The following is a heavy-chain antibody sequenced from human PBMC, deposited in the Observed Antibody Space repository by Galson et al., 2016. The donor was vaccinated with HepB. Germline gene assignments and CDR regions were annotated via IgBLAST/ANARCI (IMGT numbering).Heavy chain of an antibody. J-gene: IGHJ4*02. CDR2: FYSGGST. Sequence: SLRLSCAASGFTVSGKYMSWVRQAPGKGLEWVSAFYSGGSTYYAGSVKGRFAISSDNSKNTVFLQMNSLRVDDTAVYYCARGMVASGWCGAFDYWGQGTLVTVS. CDR1: GFTVSGKY. D-gene: IGHD6-19*01. V-gene: IGHV3-53*01. CDR3: ARGMVASGWCGAFDY.